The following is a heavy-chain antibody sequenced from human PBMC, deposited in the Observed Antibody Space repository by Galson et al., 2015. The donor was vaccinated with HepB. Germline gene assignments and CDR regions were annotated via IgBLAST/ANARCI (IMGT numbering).Heavy chain of an antibody. CDR2: ISWNSGSI. CDR3: AKDMPRSSAATYAFDI. CDR1: GFTFDDYA. V-gene: IGHV3-9*01. J-gene: IGHJ3*02. D-gene: IGHD2-15*01. Sequence: SLRLSCAASGFTFDDYAMHWVRQAPGKGLEWVSGISWNSGSIGYADSVKGRFTISRDNAKNSLYLQMNSLRAEDTALYYCAKDMPRSSAATYAFDIWGQGTMVTVSS.